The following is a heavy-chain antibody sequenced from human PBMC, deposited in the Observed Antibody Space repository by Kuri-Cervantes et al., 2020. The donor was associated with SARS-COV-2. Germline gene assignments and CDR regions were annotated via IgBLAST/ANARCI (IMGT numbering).Heavy chain of an antibody. Sequence: GGSLRLSCEVSGFLFSASAIHWVRQGSGKGLEWVGRVRGKANNYATAYAASVKGRFTISRDDSKSMAYLQMNSLKTEDTAVYYCTRPIVGATSDAFDIWGQGTMVTVSS. CDR1: GFLFSASA. D-gene: IGHD1-26*01. CDR2: VRGKANNYAT. V-gene: IGHV3-73*01. CDR3: TRPIVGATSDAFDI. J-gene: IGHJ3*02.